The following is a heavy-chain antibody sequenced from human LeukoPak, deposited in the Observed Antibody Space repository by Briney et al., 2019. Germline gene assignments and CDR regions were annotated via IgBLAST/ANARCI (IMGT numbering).Heavy chain of an antibody. D-gene: IGHD3-22*01. CDR3: ARAAQSDYYYDSSGYYFFDY. J-gene: IGHJ4*02. V-gene: IGHV3-66*01. Sequence: GGSLRLSCAASGFSVSSNYMSWVRQAPGKGLEWVSVIYSGGSTYYADSVKGRFTISRDNSKNTLYLQMNSLRAEDTAVYYCARAAQSDYYYDSSGYYFFDYWGQGTLVTVSS. CDR2: IYSGGST. CDR1: GFSVSSNY.